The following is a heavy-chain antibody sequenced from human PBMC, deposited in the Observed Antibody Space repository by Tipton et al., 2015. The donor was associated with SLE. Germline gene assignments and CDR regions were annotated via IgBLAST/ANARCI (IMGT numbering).Heavy chain of an antibody. Sequence: TLSLTCIVSDDSVSSAYYWAWIRQPPGKGLEWIGEINHSGSTNYNPSLKSRVTISINTSKNQFSLNLSSVTAADTAVYFCARGVRYSSGQSAFDIWGQGTMVSVSS. D-gene: IGHD6-25*01. J-gene: IGHJ3*02. V-gene: IGHV4-38-2*02. CDR2: INHSGST. CDR3: ARGVRYSSGQSAFDI. CDR1: DDSVSSAYY.